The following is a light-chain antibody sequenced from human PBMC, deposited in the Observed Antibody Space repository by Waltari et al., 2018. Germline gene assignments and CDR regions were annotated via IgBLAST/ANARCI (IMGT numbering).Light chain of an antibody. CDR1: SSNIGSNT. Sequence: QYVLPQPPSASGTPGQRVTISCSGSSSNIGSNTVNWYQQLPGTATKLLIYSNNPRPPGVHDRFSGSKAGISASLAISGLQSEDEADYYCAAWEDSLNGVVFGGGIKPTVL. V-gene: IGLV1-44*01. CDR3: AAWEDSLNGVV. CDR2: SNN. J-gene: IGLJ2*01.